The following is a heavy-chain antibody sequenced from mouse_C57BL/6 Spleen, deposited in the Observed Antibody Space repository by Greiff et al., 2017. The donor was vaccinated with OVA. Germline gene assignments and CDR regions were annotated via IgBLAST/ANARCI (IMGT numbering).Heavy chain of an antibody. Sequence: QVQLVESGPELVKPGASVKLSCKASGYTFSSSWMHWVNQRPGKGLEWIGYINPRSGDIKYNQKFKDKATLTADKASNTPYMQLSSLTSEDTAVYYCASYGTDDDLDYWGQGTTVTVSS. CDR2: INPRSGDI. CDR3: ASYGTDDDLDY. V-gene: IGHV1-7*01. CDR1: GYTFSSSW. D-gene: IGHD1-1*01. J-gene: IGHJ2*01.